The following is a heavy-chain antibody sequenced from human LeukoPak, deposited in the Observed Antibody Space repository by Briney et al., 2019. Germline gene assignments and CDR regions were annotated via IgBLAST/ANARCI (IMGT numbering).Heavy chain of an antibody. CDR2: IRDSGEA. Sequence: GGSLRLSCAVSGFRVSDYYMSWGRQAPGKGLEWVGLIRDSGEAFCADFARGRFAISRDESENTLYLQMNSLRVEDTAVYFCARDRAANQDWVEFDPWGQGTPVIVSS. D-gene: IGHD3/OR15-3a*01. CDR1: GFRVSDYY. J-gene: IGHJ5*02. CDR3: ARDRAANQDWVEFDP. V-gene: IGHV3-66*03.